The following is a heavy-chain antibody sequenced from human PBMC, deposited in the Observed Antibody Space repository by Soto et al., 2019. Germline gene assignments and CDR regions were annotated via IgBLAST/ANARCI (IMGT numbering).Heavy chain of an antibody. J-gene: IGHJ4*02. D-gene: IGHD3-22*01. V-gene: IGHV1-69*13. CDR2: IIPIFGTA. CDR3: ARSKYYYDSSGYYSPDY. CDR1: GGTFSSYA. Sequence: ASVKVSCKASGGTFSSYAISWVRQAPGQGLEWMGGIIPIFGTANYAQKFQGRVTITADESTSTAYMELSSLRSEDTAVYYCARSKYYYDSSGYYSPDYWGQGTLVTVFS.